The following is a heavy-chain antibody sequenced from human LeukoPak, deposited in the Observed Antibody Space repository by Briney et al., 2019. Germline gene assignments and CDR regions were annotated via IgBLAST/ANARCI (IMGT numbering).Heavy chain of an antibody. CDR2: ISAYNGNT. J-gene: IGHJ6*02. Sequence: ASVKVSCKASGYTFTSYGISWVRQAPGQGLEWMGWISAYNGNTNYAQKLQGRVTMTTDTSTSTANMELRSLRSDDTAVYYCARGRKYQLLSSWDCYGKDVWGQGTTVTVSS. V-gene: IGHV1-18*01. CDR3: ARGRKYQLLSSWDCYGKDV. CDR1: GYTFTSYG. D-gene: IGHD2-2*01.